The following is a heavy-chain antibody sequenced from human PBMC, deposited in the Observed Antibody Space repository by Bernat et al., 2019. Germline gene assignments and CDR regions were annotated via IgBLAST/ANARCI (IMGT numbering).Heavy chain of an antibody. CDR3: ALDSTSSAIGFDY. CDR2: MNPNSGNT. Sequence: QVQLVQSGAEVKKPGASVKVSCKASGYTFTSYDINWVRQATGQGLEWMGWMNPNSGNTGYAKKFQGRVTMTRNTSISTAYMELSSLRSEDTAVYNCALDSTSSAIGFDYWGQGTLVTVSS. D-gene: IGHD2-2*01. V-gene: IGHV1-8*01. J-gene: IGHJ4*02. CDR1: GYTFTSYD.